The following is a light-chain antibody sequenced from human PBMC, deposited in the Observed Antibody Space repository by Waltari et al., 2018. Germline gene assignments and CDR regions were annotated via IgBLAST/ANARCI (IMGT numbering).Light chain of an antibody. Sequence: QSALTQPASVSGSPGQSITISCTGTSSDVGFYNYVSWYQQHPGKAPKLILYYLSARPQGVSDRFPGSKSGNTASLPISVLQAEDEADYYCNSYTGSSSWVFGGGTKLTVL. CDR2: YLS. CDR3: NSYTGSSSWV. V-gene: IGLV2-14*01. J-gene: IGLJ3*02. CDR1: SSDVGFYNY.